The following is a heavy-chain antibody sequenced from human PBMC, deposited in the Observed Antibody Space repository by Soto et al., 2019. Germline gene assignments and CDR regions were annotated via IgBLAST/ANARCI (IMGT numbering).Heavy chain of an antibody. J-gene: IGHJ6*02. CDR1: GFSLSTSGVG. CDR3: ARLLPRESLYYYGMDV. V-gene: IGHV2-5*02. Sequence: QITLKESGPTLVKPTQTLTLTCTFSGFSLSTSGVGVGWIRQPPGKALEWLALIYWDDDKRYSPSLKSRLTFTKDTSKNLVVLTMTNMDPVDTATYYCARLLPRESLYYYGMDVWGQGTTVTVSS. CDR2: IYWDDDK.